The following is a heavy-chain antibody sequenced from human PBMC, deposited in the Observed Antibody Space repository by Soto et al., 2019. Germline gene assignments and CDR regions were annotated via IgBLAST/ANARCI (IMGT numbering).Heavy chain of an antibody. J-gene: IGHJ6*02. CDR1: GYSFTSYW. CDR3: ARRHNYYYGMDV. Sequence: PGESLKISCKGSGYSFTSYWISWVRQMPGKGLEWMGRIDPSDSYTNYSPSFQGHATISADKSISTAYLQWSSLKASDTAMYYCARRHNYYYGMDVWGQGTTVTVSS. V-gene: IGHV5-10-1*01. CDR2: IDPSDSYT.